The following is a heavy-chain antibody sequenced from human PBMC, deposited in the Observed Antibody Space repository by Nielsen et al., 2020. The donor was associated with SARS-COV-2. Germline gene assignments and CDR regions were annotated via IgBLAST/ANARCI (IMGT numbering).Heavy chain of an antibody. V-gene: IGHV4-59*01. J-gene: IGHJ6*02. D-gene: IGHD3-22*01. Sequence: SGTLSLTCTVSGGSISSYYWSWIRQPPGKGLEWIGYIYYSGSTNYNPSLKSRVTISVDTSKNQFSLKLSSVTAADTAVYYCARNTNYYDSSGYKDYYYGMDVWGQGTTVTVSS. CDR2: IYYSGST. CDR1: GGSISSYY. CDR3: ARNTNYYDSSGYKDYYYGMDV.